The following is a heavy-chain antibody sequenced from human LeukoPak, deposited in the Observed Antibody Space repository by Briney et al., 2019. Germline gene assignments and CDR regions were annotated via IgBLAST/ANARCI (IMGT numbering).Heavy chain of an antibody. Sequence: LSLTCAASGLTFSSYAMSWVRQAPGTGLEWVSSMSASGGSTYYADSVKGRFTVSRDNSKNTLYLQMNSLRAEDTAVYYCAKDSAEQQLVRDFDYWGQGTLVTVSS. CDR2: MSASGGST. J-gene: IGHJ4*02. D-gene: IGHD6-13*01. V-gene: IGHV3-23*01. CDR3: AKDSAEQQLVRDFDY. CDR1: GLTFSSYA.